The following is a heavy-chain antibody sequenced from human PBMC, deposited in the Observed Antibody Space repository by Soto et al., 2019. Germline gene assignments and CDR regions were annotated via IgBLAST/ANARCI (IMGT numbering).Heavy chain of an antibody. J-gene: IGHJ4*02. CDR2: IIPILGIA. V-gene: IGHV1-69*02. D-gene: IGHD2-15*01. CDR3: ARAYCSGGSCYSTPIYYFDY. CDR1: GGTFSSYT. Sequence: ASVKVSCKASGGTFSSYTISWVRQAPGQGLEWMGRIIPILGIANYAQKFQGRVTITADKSTSTAYMELSSLRSEDTAVYYCARAYCSGGSCYSTPIYYFDYWGQGTLVTVSS.